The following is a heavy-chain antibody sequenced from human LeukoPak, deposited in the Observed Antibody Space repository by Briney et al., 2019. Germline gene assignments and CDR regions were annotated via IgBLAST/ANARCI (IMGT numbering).Heavy chain of an antibody. J-gene: IGHJ4*02. Sequence: PSETLSLTCTVSGGSISNYYWSWIRQPPGKGLKCIGYIYYSGSTHYNPSLKSRVTISVDTSKNQFSLKLSSVTAADTAVYYCARGGIDCGGDCYSSYFDYWGQGTLVTVSS. CDR3: ARGGIDCGGDCYSSYFDY. V-gene: IGHV4-59*12. D-gene: IGHD2-21*02. CDR1: GGSISNYY. CDR2: IYYSGST.